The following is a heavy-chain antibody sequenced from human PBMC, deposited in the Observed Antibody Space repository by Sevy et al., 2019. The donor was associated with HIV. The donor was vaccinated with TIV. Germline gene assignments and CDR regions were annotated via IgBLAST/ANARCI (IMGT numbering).Heavy chain of an antibody. CDR2: ISWDGGST. D-gene: IGHD3-10*01. CDR3: TKDFRGSGSYYNAYDAFDI. CDR1: GFTFDDYT. Sequence: GGSLRLSCAASGFTFDDYTMHWVRQAPGKGLEWVSLISWDGGSTYYADSVKGRFTISRDNSKNSLYLQMNSLRTEDTALYYGTKDFRGSGSYYNAYDAFDIWGQGTMVTVSS. V-gene: IGHV3-43*01. J-gene: IGHJ3*02.